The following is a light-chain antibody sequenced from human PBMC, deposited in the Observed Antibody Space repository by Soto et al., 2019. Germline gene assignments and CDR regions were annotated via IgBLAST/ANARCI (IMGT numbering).Light chain of an antibody. J-gene: IGKJ5*01. Sequence: DIVLTQSPATLSLSPGDRVTLSCRASQTVGRYLSWYQHSPGQGPRLLVYDASNRATGVPARFSGSGSETDFTLTISSLEPEDFAVYYCQQRLHWPITFGQETRLEIK. CDR2: DAS. CDR1: QTVGRY. V-gene: IGKV3-11*01. CDR3: QQRLHWPIT.